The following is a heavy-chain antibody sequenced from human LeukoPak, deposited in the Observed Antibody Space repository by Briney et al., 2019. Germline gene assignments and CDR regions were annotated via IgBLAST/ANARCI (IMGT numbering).Heavy chain of an antibody. CDR3: ARDLRRFYSSSWWGDY. V-gene: IGHV1-18*01. CDR2: ISAYNGNT. J-gene: IGHJ4*02. D-gene: IGHD6-13*01. CDR1: GYTFTSYG. Sequence: ASVKVSCKASGYTFTSYGISWVRQAPGQGLEWMGWISAYNGNTNYAQKLQGRVTMTTDTSTSTAYMELRSLRSDDTAVYYCARDLRRFYSSSWWGDYWGQGTLVTVPS.